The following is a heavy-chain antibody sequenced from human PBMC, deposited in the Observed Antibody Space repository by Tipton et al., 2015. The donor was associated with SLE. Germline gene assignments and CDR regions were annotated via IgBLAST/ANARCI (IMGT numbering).Heavy chain of an antibody. D-gene: IGHD2-2*01. CDR3: ASLPQGYCSTINCSPRMDV. Sequence: TLSLTCSVSGGSLSSSSYYWGWIRQLPGKGLEWIGNIYYSGGIYYNPSLMSRITISVDTSKNQFSLRLSSVTAADTAVYYCASLPQGYCSTINCSPRMDVWGKGTTVTVSS. CDR2: IYYSGGI. CDR1: GGSLSSSSYY. J-gene: IGHJ6*04. V-gene: IGHV4-39*07.